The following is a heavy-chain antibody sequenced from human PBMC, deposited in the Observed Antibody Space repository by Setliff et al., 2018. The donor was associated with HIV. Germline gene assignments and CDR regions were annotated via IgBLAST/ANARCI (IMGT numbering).Heavy chain of an antibody. V-gene: IGHV1-3*01. CDR2: INAGNGNT. D-gene: IGHD4-4*01. CDR1: GYTFTNYA. CDR3: ARDQLAYTVTTFPTPRLYGMDV. J-gene: IGHJ6*02. Sequence: ASVKVSCKASGYTFTNYAMHRVRQAPGQRLEWMGWINAGNGNTKYSQKFQGRVTITRDTSASTAYMELSSLRSEDTAVYYCARDQLAYTVTTFPTPRLYGMDVWGQGTTVTVSS.